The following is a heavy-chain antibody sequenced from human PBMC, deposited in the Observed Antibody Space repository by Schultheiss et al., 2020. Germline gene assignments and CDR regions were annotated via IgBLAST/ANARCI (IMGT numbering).Heavy chain of an antibody. Sequence: GESLKISCKASGYTFTDYYMHWVRQAPGQGLEWMGWISAYNGNTNYAQKLQGRVTMTRDTSISTAYMELSRLRSDDTAVYYCVAMVGDYWGQGTLVTVSS. J-gene: IGHJ4*02. CDR3: VAMVGDY. D-gene: IGHD5-18*01. CDR1: GYTFTDYY. V-gene: IGHV1-2*02. CDR2: ISAYNGNT.